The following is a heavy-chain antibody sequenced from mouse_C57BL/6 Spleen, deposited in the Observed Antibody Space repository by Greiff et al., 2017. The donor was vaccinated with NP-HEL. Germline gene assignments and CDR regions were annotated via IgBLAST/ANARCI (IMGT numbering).Heavy chain of an antibody. Sequence: VQLQQSGAELARPGASVKLSCKASGYTFTSYGISWVKQRTGQGLEWIGEIYPRSGNTYYNEKFKGKATLTADKSSSTAYMELRSLTSEDSAVYFCARWDGNPYAMDYWGQGTSVTVSS. CDR2: IYPRSGNT. CDR1: GYTFTSYG. D-gene: IGHD2-1*01. V-gene: IGHV1-81*01. J-gene: IGHJ4*01. CDR3: ARWDGNPYAMDY.